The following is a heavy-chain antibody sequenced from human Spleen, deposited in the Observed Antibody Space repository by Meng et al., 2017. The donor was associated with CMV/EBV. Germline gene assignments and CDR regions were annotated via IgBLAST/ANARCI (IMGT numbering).Heavy chain of an antibody. CDR2: IDHSGNS. CDR1: GAPVTSTTW. J-gene: IGHJ5*02. V-gene: IGHV4-4*02. CDR3: ARVREHTSLGNYWFDP. D-gene: IGHD3-16*01. Sequence: GAPVTSTTWWTCVRQPPGKGLEWVGEIDHSGNSNSNPSLKSRLTLSLDTSKNHLSLRMTSVTAEDTAIYYCARVREHTSLGNYWFDPWGQGTLVTVSS.